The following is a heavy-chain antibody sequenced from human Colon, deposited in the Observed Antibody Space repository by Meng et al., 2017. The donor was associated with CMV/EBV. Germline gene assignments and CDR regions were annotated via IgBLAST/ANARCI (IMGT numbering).Heavy chain of an antibody. CDR3: ARPMARGIINYYYYGLDV. J-gene: IGHJ6*02. Sequence: GGSLRLSCAVSGFTFTNYWMHWVRHSPGKGLEWVSRINTDGTTLTYAASVKGRFTVSRDKSENTLYLQMNSLRAEDTAVYYCARPMARGIINYYYYGLDVWGQGTTVTVSS. CDR1: GFTFTNYW. V-gene: IGHV3-74*03. CDR2: INTDGTTL. D-gene: IGHD3-10*01.